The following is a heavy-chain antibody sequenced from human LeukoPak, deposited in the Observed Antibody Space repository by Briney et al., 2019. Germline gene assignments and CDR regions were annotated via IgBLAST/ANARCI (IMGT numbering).Heavy chain of an antibody. Sequence: GGSLRLSCSASGFTFSSYAMDWVRQAPGKGLEYVPTISSNGGSTYYADSVKGRFTISRDDSKNTLYLRMSSLRAEDTAVYYCVKEGDYGYYFDYWGQGTLVTVSS. D-gene: IGHD3-16*01. CDR2: ISSNGGST. J-gene: IGHJ4*02. CDR3: VKEGDYGYYFDY. V-gene: IGHV3-64D*06. CDR1: GFTFSSYA.